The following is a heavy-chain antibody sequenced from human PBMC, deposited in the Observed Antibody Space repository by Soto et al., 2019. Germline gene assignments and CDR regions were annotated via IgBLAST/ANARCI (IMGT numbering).Heavy chain of an antibody. J-gene: IGHJ4*02. CDR2: IYWDDDK. Sequence: SGPTLVNPTQALALTCTFSGFSLSTTGVGVGWIRQPPGKALEWLVFIYWDDDKRYSPSLKSRLTITKDTSKNQVDLTMINMDPVDTAIFYCSHNVNYGSGCDGDYFYYWGQGTLVTVSS. D-gene: IGHD6-25*01. CDR1: GFSLSTTGVG. CDR3: SHNVNYGSGCDGDYFYY. V-gene: IGHV2-5*02.